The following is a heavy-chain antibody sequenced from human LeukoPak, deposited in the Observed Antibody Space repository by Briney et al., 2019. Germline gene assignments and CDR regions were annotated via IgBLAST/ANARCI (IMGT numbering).Heavy chain of an antibody. V-gene: IGHV3-23*01. Sequence: QAGRSLRLSCAASGFTFSNYAMSWVRQAPGKWLEWLSSITGAGDSTYYADSVKGRFTGRFTISRDNSKNTLYLQMSSLRAEDTAVYFCAKHPLTSSNYYMDVWGKGTAVTVSS. J-gene: IGHJ6*03. D-gene: IGHD3-9*01. CDR1: GFTFSNYA. CDR3: AKHPLTSSNYYMDV. CDR2: ITGAGDST.